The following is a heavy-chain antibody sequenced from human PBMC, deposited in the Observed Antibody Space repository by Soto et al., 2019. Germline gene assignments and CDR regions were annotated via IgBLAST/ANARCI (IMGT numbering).Heavy chain of an antibody. D-gene: IGHD6-19*01. Sequence: SETLSLTCSFSGDSVTSHYLTWIRQSPEKGLEWIGYMHYTGFSHYNPSLKSRLTISVDRSKNQFTLKLSSVTAADTAVYYCARGSSGWYIWFDPWGQGTLVTVSS. CDR2: MHYTGFS. CDR1: GDSVTSHY. J-gene: IGHJ5*02. V-gene: IGHV4-59*02. CDR3: ARGSSGWYIWFDP.